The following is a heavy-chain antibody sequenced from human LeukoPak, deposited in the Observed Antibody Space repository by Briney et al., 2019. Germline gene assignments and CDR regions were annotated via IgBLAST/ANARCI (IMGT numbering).Heavy chain of an antibody. CDR3: ARQNYDSSGHRKPFLS. CDR2: IYYTGST. D-gene: IGHD3-22*01. V-gene: IGHV4-39*01. CDR1: GGSISSSRYY. Sequence: PSETLSLTCTVSGGSISSSRYYWGWIRQPPGKGLEWIGSIYYTGSTYYNPSLRSRVSISVDTSKNQFTLKLSSVTAADTAVYYCARQNYDSSGHRKPFLSWGQGTLVTVSS. J-gene: IGHJ5*02.